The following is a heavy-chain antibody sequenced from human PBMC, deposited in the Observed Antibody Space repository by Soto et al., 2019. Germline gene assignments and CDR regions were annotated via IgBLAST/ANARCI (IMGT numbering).Heavy chain of an antibody. CDR2: IWYDGNNK. Sequence: QVQLVESGGGVVQPGRSLRLSCAASGFTFSTYGMHWVRQAPGKGLEWVAVIWYDGNNKYYADSVKGRFTIARDNSKNKVYLQMNSLRADDTALYYCARDRYSYDGTTYYYVDYHYGMDVCGQGTTVTVCS. CDR1: GFTFSTYG. CDR3: ARDRYSYDGTTYYYVDYHYGMDV. D-gene: IGHD3-22*01. J-gene: IGHJ6*02. V-gene: IGHV3-33*01.